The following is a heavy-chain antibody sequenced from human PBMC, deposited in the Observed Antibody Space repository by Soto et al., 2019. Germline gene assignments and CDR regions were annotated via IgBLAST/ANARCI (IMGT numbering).Heavy chain of an antibody. V-gene: IGHV3-21*01. Sequence: GGSLRLSGAASGFTFSSYSMNWVRQAPGKGLEWVSSISSSSSYIYYADSVKGRFTISRDNAKKSLYLQMNSLRAEDTAVYYCAGEGVIVVVPAAMEAFDIWGRGTKVSVSS. CDR2: ISSSSSYI. CDR1: GFTFSSYS. CDR3: AGEGVIVVVPAAMEAFDI. J-gene: IGHJ3*02. D-gene: IGHD2-2*01.